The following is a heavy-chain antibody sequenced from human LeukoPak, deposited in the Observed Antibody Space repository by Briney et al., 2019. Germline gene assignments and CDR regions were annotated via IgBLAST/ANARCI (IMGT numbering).Heavy chain of an antibody. Sequence: GGSLRLSCAASGFTFSSYGMSWVRQAPGKGLEWVSAISGSGGSTYYADSVKGRFTISRDNSKNTLYVQMNSLRPEDTAVYYCARGTTVVSYYYYYMDVWGKGTTVTVSS. CDR2: ISGSGGST. J-gene: IGHJ6*03. CDR3: ARGTTVVSYYYYYMDV. D-gene: IGHD4-23*01. CDR1: GFTFSSYG. V-gene: IGHV3-23*01.